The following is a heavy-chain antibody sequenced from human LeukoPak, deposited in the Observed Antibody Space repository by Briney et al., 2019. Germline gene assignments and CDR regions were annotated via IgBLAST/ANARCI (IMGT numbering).Heavy chain of an antibody. V-gene: IGHV4-59*08. CDR2: IYYSGST. J-gene: IGHJ5*02. CDR1: GGSISSYY. Sequence: PSETLSPTCTVSGGSISSYYWSWIRQPPGKGLEWIGYIYYSGSTNYNPSLKSRVTISVDTSKNQFSLKLSSVTAADTAVYYCARQSRNPQNIRWFDPWGQGTLVTVSS. D-gene: IGHD2/OR15-2a*01. CDR3: ARQSRNPQNIRWFDP.